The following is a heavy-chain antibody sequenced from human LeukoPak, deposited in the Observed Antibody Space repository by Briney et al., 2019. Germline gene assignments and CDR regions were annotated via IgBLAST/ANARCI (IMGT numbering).Heavy chain of an antibody. Sequence: GGSLRLSCAASGFTFTNYGMHWVRQAPGKELEWVAVIWYDGSKKYYADSVKGRFTISRDNSKNTVYMLMNSMRVEDTAVYYCVKDDGRVKGHIDYWGQGTPVTVS. CDR1: GFTFTNYG. CDR3: VKDDGRVKGHIDY. V-gene: IGHV3-33*06. D-gene: IGHD5-24*01. CDR2: IWYDGSKK. J-gene: IGHJ4*02.